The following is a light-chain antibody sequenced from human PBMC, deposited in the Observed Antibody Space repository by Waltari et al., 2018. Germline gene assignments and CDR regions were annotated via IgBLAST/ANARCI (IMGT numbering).Light chain of an antibody. V-gene: IGKV4-1*01. CDR3: QQYLSAPRT. CDR2: WAS. J-gene: IGKJ2*02. Sequence: DIVMTQSPDSLAVSLGERATINRKSSESVIYDSDNKNYLAWYQQKPGQPPKLLIHWASIRESGVPDRFSGSGSGTDFTLTISSLQAEDVAVYYCQQYLSAPRTFGQGTVLEIK. CDR1: ESVIYDSDNKNY.